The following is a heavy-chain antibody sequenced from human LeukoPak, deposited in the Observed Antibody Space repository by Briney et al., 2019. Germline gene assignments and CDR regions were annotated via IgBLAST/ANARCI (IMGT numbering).Heavy chain of an antibody. CDR2: IRSDGSKK. J-gene: IGHJ4*02. Sequence: SGGSLRLSCAASVFTFSSYGMYWVRQAPGKGLEWVAFIRSDGSKKYYADSVKGRFTISRDNSKNTLYLQMNSLRAEDTAVYYCAKDLNYGDLLDYWGQGTLVTVSS. V-gene: IGHV3-30*02. CDR1: VFTFSSYG. D-gene: IGHD4-17*01. CDR3: AKDLNYGDLLDY.